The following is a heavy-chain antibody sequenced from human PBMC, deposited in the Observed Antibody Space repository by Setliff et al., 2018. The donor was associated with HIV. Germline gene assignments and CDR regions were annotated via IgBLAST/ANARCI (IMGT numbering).Heavy chain of an antibody. CDR3: ARVSLEVDYDFRQGYYYYYMDV. J-gene: IGHJ6*03. V-gene: IGHV1-18*04. Sequence: GASVKVSCKASGYTFIGYYLHWVRQAPGQGLEWMGWINTYNSQTNYPQKLQGRVTMTADTSTNTAYMELKSLRSDDTAVYFCARVSLEVDYDFRQGYYYYYMDVWGKGTTVTVSS. D-gene: IGHD3-22*01. CDR1: GYTFIGYY. CDR2: INTYNSQT.